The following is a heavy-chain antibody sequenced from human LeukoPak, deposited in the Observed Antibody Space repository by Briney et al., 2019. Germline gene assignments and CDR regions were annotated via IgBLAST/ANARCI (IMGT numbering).Heavy chain of an antibody. J-gene: IGHJ4*02. Sequence: PGGSLRLSCAASGFTFSNAWVRWVRQAPGKGLEWVGRIKSKTDGGTIDYAAPVKGRFTISRDDSKNSLYLQMNSLKTEDTAVYYCVARIAGTTHWGQGTLVTVSS. CDR1: GFTFSNAW. CDR2: IKSKTDGGTI. V-gene: IGHV3-15*01. D-gene: IGHD1-20*01. CDR3: VARIAGTTH.